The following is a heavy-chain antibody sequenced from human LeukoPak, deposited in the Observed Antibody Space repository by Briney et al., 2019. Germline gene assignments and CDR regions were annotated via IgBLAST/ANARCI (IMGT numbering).Heavy chain of an antibody. CDR1: GGSLSNGGYS. CDR2: IYHSGTT. D-gene: IGHD3-10*01. V-gene: IGHV4-30-2*01. CDR3: ARNYYGSGSFYVHN. Sequence: SQTLSLTCAVSGGSLSNGGYSWSWIRPPPGKGLEWIGLIYHSGTTHYSPSLKSRLTFSLDKSKNQFSLKLTSVTAADTALYYCARNYYGSGSFYVHNWGQGTLVTVSS. J-gene: IGHJ4*02.